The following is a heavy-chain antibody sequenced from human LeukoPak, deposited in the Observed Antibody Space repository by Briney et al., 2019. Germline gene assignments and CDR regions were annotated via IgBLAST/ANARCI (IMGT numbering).Heavy chain of an antibody. V-gene: IGHV3-33*08. Sequence: GGSLRLSCAASGFTFDDYAMHWVRQAPGKGLEWVAVIWYDGSNKYYADSVKGRFTISRDNSKNTLYLQMNSLRAEDTAVYYCAREYDFWSGYLIGIGYWGQGTLVTVSS. CDR1: GFTFDDYA. CDR2: IWYDGSNK. J-gene: IGHJ4*02. CDR3: AREYDFWSGYLIGIGY. D-gene: IGHD3-3*01.